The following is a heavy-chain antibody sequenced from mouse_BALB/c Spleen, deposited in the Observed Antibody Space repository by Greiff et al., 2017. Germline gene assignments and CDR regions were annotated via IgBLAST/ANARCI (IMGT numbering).Heavy chain of an antibody. CDR3: ATSGYDGGFDY. D-gene: IGHD2-14*01. CDR1: GYSFTGYY. Sequence: VQLQQSGPELVKPGASVKISCKASGYSFTGYYMHWVKQSHVKSLEWIGRINPYNGATSYNQNFKDKASLTVDKSSSTAYMELHSLTSEDSAVYYCATSGYDGGFDYWGQGTTLTVSS. CDR2: INPYNGAT. V-gene: IGHV1-31*01. J-gene: IGHJ2*01.